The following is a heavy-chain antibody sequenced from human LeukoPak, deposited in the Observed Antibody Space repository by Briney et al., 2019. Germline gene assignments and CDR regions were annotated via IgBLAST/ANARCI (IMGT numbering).Heavy chain of an antibody. CDR1: GGSISSGGYY. D-gene: IGHD3-10*01. J-gene: IGHJ4*02. V-gene: IGHV4-31*03. Sequence: TLCLTCTVSGGSISSGGYYWSWIRQHPGKGLEWSGYIYYSGSTYYNPSLKGRVTISVDTSKNQFSLKLSSVTAADTAVYYCARAQTYYYGSGSYYYFDYWGQAIMATDSS. CDR2: IYYSGST. CDR3: ARAQTYYYGSGSYYYFDY.